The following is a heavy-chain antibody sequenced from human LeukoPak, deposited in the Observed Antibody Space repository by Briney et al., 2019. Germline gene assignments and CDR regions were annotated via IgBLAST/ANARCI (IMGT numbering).Heavy chain of an antibody. D-gene: IGHD2-2*01. Sequence: PSETLSLTCAVSGYSISSGYQWAWIRQPPGQTLEWIGSIYHSGSAHYNPSLKSRVTISVDRSNNQFSLRLSSVTAADTVVYYCARDPRWLTPDCTSTSCYENYFDPWGQGTLVTVSS. V-gene: IGHV4-38-2*02. CDR3: ARDPRWLTPDCTSTSCYENYFDP. CDR2: IYHSGSA. J-gene: IGHJ5*02. CDR1: GYSISSGYQ.